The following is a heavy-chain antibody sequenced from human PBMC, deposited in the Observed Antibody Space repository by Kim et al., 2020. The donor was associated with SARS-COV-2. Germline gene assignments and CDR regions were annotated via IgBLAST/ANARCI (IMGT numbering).Heavy chain of an antibody. D-gene: IGHD3-22*01. CDR3: AKALLGYDSSGYYY. V-gene: IGHV3-23*01. Sequence: DSAKCRFTISRDNSKNTLYLQMNSLRAEDTAVYYCAKALLGYDSSGYYYWGQGTLVTVSS. J-gene: IGHJ4*02.